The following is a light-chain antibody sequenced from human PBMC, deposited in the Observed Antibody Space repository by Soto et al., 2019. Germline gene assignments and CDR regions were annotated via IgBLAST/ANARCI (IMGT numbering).Light chain of an antibody. J-gene: IGKJ1*01. CDR3: HQYYNSPT. CDR1: QSGLHSPNNQNS. V-gene: IGKV4-1*01. CDR2: WAS. Sequence: DIVMTQSPDSLAVSLGERATIHCRSSQSGLHSPNNQNSLAWYQQKPGQPPKLLIYWASTRASGVPDRITGSGSGTDFTLTISSLQAEDVAVYYCHQYYNSPTFGQGTKVEVK.